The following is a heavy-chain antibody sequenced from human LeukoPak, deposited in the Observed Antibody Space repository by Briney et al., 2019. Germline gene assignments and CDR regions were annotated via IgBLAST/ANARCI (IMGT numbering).Heavy chain of an antibody. CDR1: GYTFTNHW. Sequence: ASVKVSCKASGYTFTNHWMHWVRQAPGQGLEWMGIINPYGGGTTYAQKFQGRLNMTRDTSTSTVYLEVTNLTSEDTAVYYCGRGQETGDYYFDSWGQGTLVIVSS. J-gene: IGHJ4*02. CDR3: GRGQETGDYYFDS. CDR2: INPYGGGT. D-gene: IGHD4-17*01. V-gene: IGHV1-46*01.